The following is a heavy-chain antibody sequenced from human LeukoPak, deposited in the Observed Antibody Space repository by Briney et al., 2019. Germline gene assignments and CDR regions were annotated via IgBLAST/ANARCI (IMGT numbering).Heavy chain of an antibody. CDR2: IDSDGSST. Sequence: GGALRLSCAASGFTFSNFWMHWVRQAPGKGLVWVSRIDSDGSSTSYADSVKGRFTISRDNAKNTLYLQMNSLRAEDTAVYYCASGQFWSGYYYDYWGQGTLVTVSS. J-gene: IGHJ4*02. CDR3: ASGQFWSGYYYDY. V-gene: IGHV3-74*01. D-gene: IGHD3-3*01. CDR1: GFTFSNFW.